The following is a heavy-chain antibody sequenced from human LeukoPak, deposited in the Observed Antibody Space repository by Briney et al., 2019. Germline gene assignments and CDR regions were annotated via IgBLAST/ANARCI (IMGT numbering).Heavy chain of an antibody. V-gene: IGHV4-34*01. D-gene: IGHD2-2*01. CDR2: INHSGST. CDR3: ARGKIVVVPAATNWFDP. J-gene: IGHJ5*02. Sequence: SETLSLTCAVYGGSFSGYYWSWIRQPPGKGLEWIGEINHSGSTNYSPSLKSRVTISVDTSKNQFSLKLSSVTAADTAVYYCARGKIVVVPAATNWFDPWGQGTLVTVSS. CDR1: GGSFSGYY.